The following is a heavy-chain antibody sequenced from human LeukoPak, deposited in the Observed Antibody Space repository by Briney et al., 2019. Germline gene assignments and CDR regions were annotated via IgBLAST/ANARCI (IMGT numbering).Heavy chain of an antibody. V-gene: IGHV3-23*01. J-gene: IGHJ4*02. CDR2: ISGSGDST. CDR3: AKDRRNYYDSSGYYKGLCYFDY. Sequence: GGSLRLSCAASGFAFSNYAMSWVRQAPGKGLEWVSDISGSGDSTYYADSVKGRFTIFRDNSKNTLYLQMNSLRAEDTAVYFCAKDRRNYYDSSGYYKGLCYFDYWGQGTLATVSS. D-gene: IGHD3-22*01. CDR1: GFAFSNYA.